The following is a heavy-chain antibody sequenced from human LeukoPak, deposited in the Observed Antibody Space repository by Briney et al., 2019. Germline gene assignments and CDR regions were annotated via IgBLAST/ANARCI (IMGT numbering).Heavy chain of an antibody. J-gene: IGHJ4*02. CDR1: GYTLTELS. Sequence: ASVKVACKVSGYTLTELSMHWVRQAPGKGLEWMGGFDPEDGETIYAQKFQGRVTMTEDTSTDTAYMELSSLRSEDTAVYYCASHLIAARNFDYWGQGTLVTVSS. CDR3: ASHLIAARNFDY. CDR2: FDPEDGET. V-gene: IGHV1-24*01. D-gene: IGHD6-6*01.